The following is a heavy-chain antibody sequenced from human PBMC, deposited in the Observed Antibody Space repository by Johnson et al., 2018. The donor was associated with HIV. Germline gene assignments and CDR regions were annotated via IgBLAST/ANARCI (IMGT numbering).Heavy chain of an antibody. V-gene: IGHV3-13*01. J-gene: IGHJ3*02. CDR2: IGTAGDT. Sequence: VQLVESGGGVVQPGGSLRLSCAASGFTFSSYDMHCVRQATGKGLEWVSAIGTAGDTYYPGSVKGRFTISRDNSKNSLYMQMNSLRAEDTALYDCAKARDIWGQGTMVTVSS. CDR3: AKARDI. CDR1: GFTFSSYD.